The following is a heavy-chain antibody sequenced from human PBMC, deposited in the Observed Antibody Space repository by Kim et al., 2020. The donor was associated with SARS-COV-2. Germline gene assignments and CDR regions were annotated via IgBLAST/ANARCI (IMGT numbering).Heavy chain of an antibody. CDR2: ISGSGGST. J-gene: IGHJ4*02. CDR1: GFTFSSYG. Sequence: GGSLRLSCAASGFTFSSYGMSWVRQAPGKGREWVSTISGSGGSTYYADSVKGRFTISRDNSKNTLNLQMNSLRAEDTAVYYCAKAWSPPWAVTALDYWGQGTLVTVSS. CDR3: AKAWSPPWAVTALDY. V-gene: IGHV3-23*01. D-gene: IGHD2-21*02.